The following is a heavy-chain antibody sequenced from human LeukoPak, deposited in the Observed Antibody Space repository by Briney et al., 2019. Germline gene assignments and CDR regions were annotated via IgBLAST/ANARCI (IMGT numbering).Heavy chain of an antibody. D-gene: IGHD5-12*01. CDR1: GGSFSGYY. CDR2: INHSGST. J-gene: IGHJ4*02. Sequence: SETLSLTCAVCGGSFSGYYWSWIRQPPGKGLEWIGEINHSGSTNYNPSLKSRVTISVDTSKNQFSLKLSSVTAADTAVYYCARGRLRWLRRLDYWGQGTLVTVSS. V-gene: IGHV4-34*01. CDR3: ARGRLRWLRRLDY.